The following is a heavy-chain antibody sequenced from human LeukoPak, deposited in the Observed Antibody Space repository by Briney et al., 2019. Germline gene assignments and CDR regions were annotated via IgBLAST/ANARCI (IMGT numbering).Heavy chain of an antibody. D-gene: IGHD3-22*01. CDR2: IWYDGTNK. V-gene: IGHV3-33*01. Sequence: GGSLRLSCVASGFTFSSYGMHWVRQAPGKGLEWVAVIWYDGTNKYYADSVKGRFTISRDSSKNTLYLQMNSLGAEDTAVYYCARAAYDNSGYLTLWGQGTLVTVSS. CDR1: GFTFSSYG. CDR3: ARAAYDNSGYLTL. J-gene: IGHJ4*02.